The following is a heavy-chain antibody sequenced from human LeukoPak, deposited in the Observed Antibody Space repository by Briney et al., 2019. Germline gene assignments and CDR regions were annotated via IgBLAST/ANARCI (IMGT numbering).Heavy chain of an antibody. D-gene: IGHD5-12*01. J-gene: IGHJ6*02. Sequence: GGSLRLSCAASGFTFSRHWMHWVRQAPGKGLVWISRINSDASDTNYADFVKGRFTISRDNAKNTLYLQMNSLRAEDTAVYYCAREDIVATQHYGMDVWGQGTTVTVSS. CDR3: AREDIVATQHYGMDV. CDR2: INSDASDT. V-gene: IGHV3-74*01. CDR1: GFTFSRHW.